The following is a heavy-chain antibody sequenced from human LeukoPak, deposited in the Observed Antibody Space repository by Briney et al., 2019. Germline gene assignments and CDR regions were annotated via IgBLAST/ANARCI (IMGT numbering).Heavy chain of an antibody. V-gene: IGHV3-23*01. CDR3: ARGSHIGAAGILDN. CDR1: GFTFSNYG. Sequence: PGGSLRLSCAASGFTFSNYGMNWVRQAPGKGLEWVSATSGSGSSPNYSDSVKGRFTISRDDSKNTLYLQMNSLRAEDTAVYYCARGSHIGAAGILDNWGQGTLVTVSS. CDR2: TSGSGSSP. J-gene: IGHJ4*02. D-gene: IGHD6-13*01.